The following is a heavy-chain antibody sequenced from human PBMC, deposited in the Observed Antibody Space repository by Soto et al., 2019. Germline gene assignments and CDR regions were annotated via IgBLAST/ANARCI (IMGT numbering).Heavy chain of an antibody. CDR3: AKDSDLGYCSGGTCYGVDY. J-gene: IGHJ4*02. Sequence: QVQLVESGGGVVQPGRSLRLSCAASGFTFSSYGMHWVRQAPGKWLEWVAIISYDGSNEYYADSVNGRFTISRDNSKNMLFLQMNSLRAEDRAMYYCAKDSDLGYCSGGTCYGVDYWGQGPLVTVSS. D-gene: IGHD2-15*01. CDR1: GFTFSSYG. CDR2: ISYDGSNE. V-gene: IGHV3-30*18.